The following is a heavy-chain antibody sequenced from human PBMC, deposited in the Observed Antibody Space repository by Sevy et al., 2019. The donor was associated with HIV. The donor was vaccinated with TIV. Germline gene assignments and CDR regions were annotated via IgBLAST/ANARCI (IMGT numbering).Heavy chain of an antibody. CDR3: VRNGGAYDTGFDP. D-gene: IGHD3-22*01. V-gene: IGHV3-48*03. CDR2: ISSSGSSI. J-gene: IGHJ5*02. Sequence: GGSLRLSCTASGFTFISYDMNWVRQAPGKGLEWVSKISSSGSSIYYADSVKGRFTISRDNAKNSLNLQMNSLRAEDTALYYCVRNGGAYDTGFDPWGQGTLVTVSS. CDR1: GFTFISYD.